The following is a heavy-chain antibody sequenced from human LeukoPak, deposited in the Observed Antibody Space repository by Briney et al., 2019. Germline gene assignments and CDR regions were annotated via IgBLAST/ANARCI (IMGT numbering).Heavy chain of an antibody. CDR2: FCTTGST. CDR1: DDSISGSRHY. D-gene: IGHD1-14*01. CDR3: ATGAGDFDH. Sequence: SETLSLTCTVSDDSISGSRHYWGWIRQPPGKGLEWIGRFCTTGSTNYSPSLKSRVTMSVDTSKNQFSLNLISVTAADTAVYYCATGAGDFDHWGQGILVTVSS. V-gene: IGHV4-39*07. J-gene: IGHJ4*02.